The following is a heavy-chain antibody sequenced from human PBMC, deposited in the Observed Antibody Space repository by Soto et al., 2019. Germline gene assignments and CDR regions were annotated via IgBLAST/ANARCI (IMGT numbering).Heavy chain of an antibody. J-gene: IGHJ4*02. CDR1: GFPFSIYS. CDR2: ITSDTNTI. Sequence: EVQLVESGGGLVQPGGSLRLTCAASGFPFSIYSMNWVRQAPGKGLEWSSYITSDTNTIKYADSVKGRFTISRDNAKNLVYLQMTSLRDEDTAGYFCARSVEGHFDYCGQGSVVTVSS. V-gene: IGHV3-48*02. CDR3: ARSVEGHFDY. D-gene: IGHD6-19*01.